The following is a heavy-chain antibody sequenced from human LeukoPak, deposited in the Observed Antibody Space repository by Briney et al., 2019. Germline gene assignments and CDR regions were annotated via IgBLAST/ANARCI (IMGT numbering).Heavy chain of an antibody. V-gene: IGHV1-18*01. D-gene: IGHD3-22*01. CDR2: ISAYNGNT. CDR3: ARDTYYYDSSGYYRDAFDI. CDR1: GYTFTSYG. J-gene: IGHJ3*02. Sequence: ASVKVSCKASGYTFTSYGISWVRQAPGQGLEWMGWISAYNGNTNYAQKLQGRVTMTTDTSTSKDYMELRSLRSDDTAVYYCARDTYYYDSSGYYRDAFDIWGQGTMVTVSS.